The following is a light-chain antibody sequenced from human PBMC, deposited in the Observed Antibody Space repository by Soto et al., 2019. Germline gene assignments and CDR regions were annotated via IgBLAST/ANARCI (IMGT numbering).Light chain of an antibody. Sequence: DIQMTQSPSTLSGSVGDRVTITCRASQTISSWLAWYQQKPGKAPKLLIYAASTLQSGVPSRFSGSGSGTDFTLTISSLQPEDVATYYCQKYNNAPQLTFGGGTKVDIK. CDR3: QKYNNAPQLT. J-gene: IGKJ4*01. V-gene: IGKV1-27*01. CDR1: QTISSW. CDR2: AAS.